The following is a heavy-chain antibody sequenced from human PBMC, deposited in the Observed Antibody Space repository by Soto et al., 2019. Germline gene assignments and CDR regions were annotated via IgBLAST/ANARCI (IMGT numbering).Heavy chain of an antibody. D-gene: IGHD3-22*01. V-gene: IGHV4-30-4*01. CDR1: GGSISSGDYY. CDR3: AREAYYYDSSGNFDY. Sequence: PSETLSLTCTVSGGSISSGDYYWSWIRQPPGKGLEWIGYIYYSGSTYYNPSLKSRVTISVDTSKNQFSLKLSSVTAADTAVYYCAREAYYYDSSGNFDYWGQGTLVTVSS. J-gene: IGHJ4*02. CDR2: IYYSGST.